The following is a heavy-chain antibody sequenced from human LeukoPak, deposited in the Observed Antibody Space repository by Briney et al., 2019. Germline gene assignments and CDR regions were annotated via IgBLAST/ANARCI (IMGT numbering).Heavy chain of an antibody. Sequence: GGSLRLSCAASGFTFSSYSMNWVRQAPGKGLEWVSSISSSSSYIYYADSVKGRFTISRDNAKNSLYLQMNSLRAEDTAVYYCARGRSQSTIFGVVRLYYYYMDVWGKGTTVTVSS. CDR1: GFTFSSYS. CDR3: ARGRSQSTIFGVVRLYYYYMDV. CDR2: ISSSSSYI. V-gene: IGHV3-21*01. J-gene: IGHJ6*03. D-gene: IGHD3-3*01.